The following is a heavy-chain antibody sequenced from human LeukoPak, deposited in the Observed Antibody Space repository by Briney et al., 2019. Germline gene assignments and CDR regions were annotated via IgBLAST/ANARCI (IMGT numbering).Heavy chain of an antibody. CDR3: ARDGRTVRAVRGVIGSWFGP. CDR2: IIPIFGTA. D-gene: IGHD3-10*01. J-gene: IGHJ5*02. V-gene: IGHV1-69*05. Sequence: SVKVSCKASGGTFSSYAISWVRQAPGQGLEWMGGIIPIFGTANYAQKFQGRVTITTDESTSTAYMELSSLRSEDTAVYYCARDGRTVRAVRGVIGSWFGPWGQGTLVTVSS. CDR1: GGTFSSYA.